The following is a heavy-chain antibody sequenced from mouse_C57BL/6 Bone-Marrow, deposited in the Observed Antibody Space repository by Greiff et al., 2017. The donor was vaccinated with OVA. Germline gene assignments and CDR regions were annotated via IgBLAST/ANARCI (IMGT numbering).Heavy chain of an antibody. Sequence: QVQLQQPGAELVRPGTSVKLSCKASGYTFTSYWMHWVKQRPGQGLEWIGVIDPSDSYTNYNQKFKGKATLTVDTSSSTAYMQLSSLTSEDSAVYYCAKVVATPYYFDYWGQGTTLTVSS. D-gene: IGHD1-1*01. CDR2: IDPSDSYT. CDR1: GYTFTSYW. V-gene: IGHV1-59*01. CDR3: AKVVATPYYFDY. J-gene: IGHJ2*01.